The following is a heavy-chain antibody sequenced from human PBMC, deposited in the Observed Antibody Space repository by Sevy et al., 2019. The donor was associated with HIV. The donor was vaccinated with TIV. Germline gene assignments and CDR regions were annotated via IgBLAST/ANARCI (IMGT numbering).Heavy chain of an antibody. V-gene: IGHV3-9*03. CDR1: GFTFDDYA. CDR2: ISWNGDNI. CDR3: AKDYYSSSWYSIDY. D-gene: IGHD6-13*01. J-gene: IGHJ4*02. Sequence: QLGGSLRLSCAASGFTFDDYAMHWVRQVPGKGLEWVSGISWNGDNIVYADSVKGRFTISRDNAKNSLYLQMNSLRPEDMALYYCAKDYYSSSWYSIDYWGQGTLVTVSS.